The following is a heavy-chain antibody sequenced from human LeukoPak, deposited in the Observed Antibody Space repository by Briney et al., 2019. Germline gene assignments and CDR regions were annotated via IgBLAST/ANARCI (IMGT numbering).Heavy chain of an antibody. CDR3: VRDLLGSGSTTAYLXH. D-gene: IGHD3-10*01. CDR2: ISRRSRHV. J-gene: IGHJ1*01. V-gene: IGHV3-21*01. Sequence: KSGGSLRLSCAASGFTFSDYSMNWVRQAPGKGLEWVSSISRRSRHVYYAGSVKGRFTISRDDARNSLYLQMNSLRAEDMAVYFXVRDLLGSGSTTAYLXHXXQGTXXTVS. CDR1: GFTFSDYS.